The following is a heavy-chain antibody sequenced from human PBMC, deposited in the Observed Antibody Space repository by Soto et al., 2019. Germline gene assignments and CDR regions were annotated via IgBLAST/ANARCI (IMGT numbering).Heavy chain of an antibody. CDR1: GYTFTSYG. CDR3: ATRSPAFDY. V-gene: IGHV1-18*01. Sequence: QVQLVQSGPEVKSPGASVKVSCKTSGYTFTSYGISWVRQAPGQGLEWMGWISTDKGSTNYAQKFQGRVTMTTDTATRTAYMELRSLGSDDTAVYYCATRSPAFDYWGQGTLVTVSS. CDR2: ISTDKGST. J-gene: IGHJ4*02.